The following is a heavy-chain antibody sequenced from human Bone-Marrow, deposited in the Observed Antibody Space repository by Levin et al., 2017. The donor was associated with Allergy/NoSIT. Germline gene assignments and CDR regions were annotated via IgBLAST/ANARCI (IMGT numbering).Heavy chain of an antibody. V-gene: IGHV3-7*01. D-gene: IGHD1-26*01. CDR3: ARDSGGGRFDY. Sequence: GGSLRLSCVASGFTFSSHWMGWVRQAPGKGLEWVANINQDESEKYYVDSVEGRFTISRDNAKNSVFLQMSSLRAEDTAFYYCARDSGGGRFDYWGQGTLVTVSS. J-gene: IGHJ4*02. CDR2: INQDESEK. CDR1: GFTFSSHW.